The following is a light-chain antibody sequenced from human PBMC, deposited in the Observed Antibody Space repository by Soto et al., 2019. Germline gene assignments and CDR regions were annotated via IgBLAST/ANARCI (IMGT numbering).Light chain of an antibody. CDR2: DVN. J-gene: IGLJ2*01. Sequence: QSALTQPASVSGAPGQSITISCAGTSSDVGGYHYVSWYQQHPGKVPRLIISDVNKRPSGVSDRFSGSKSGNTTSLTISVLQAEDEADYYCASFTRSVTVVFGGGTKVTVL. CDR1: SSDVGGYHY. V-gene: IGLV2-14*03. CDR3: ASFTRSVTVV.